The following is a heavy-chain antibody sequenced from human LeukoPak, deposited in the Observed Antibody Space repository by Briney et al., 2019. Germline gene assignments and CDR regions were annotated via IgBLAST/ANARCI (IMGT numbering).Heavy chain of an antibody. CDR1: GFTFSRYS. V-gene: IGHV3-48*01. CDR2: ISSSSNMI. CDR3: AKTHGPYCSGGSCLDYYYYMDV. D-gene: IGHD2-15*01. J-gene: IGHJ6*03. Sequence: GGSLRLSCAASGFTFSRYSMNWVRQAPGKGLEWISYISSSSNMIYYADSVKGRFTISRDNSKNTLYLQMNSLRPEDTAVYFCAKTHGPYCSGGSCLDYYYYMDVWGKGTTVTVSS.